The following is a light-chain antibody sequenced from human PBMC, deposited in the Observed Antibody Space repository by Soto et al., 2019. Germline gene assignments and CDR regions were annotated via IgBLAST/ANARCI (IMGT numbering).Light chain of an antibody. CDR3: SPYAGSNNYV. Sequence: QSVLTQPPSASGSPGQSVTISCTGTSGDVVGYNYVSWYQQHPGKAPKLMIFEVSERPSGVPDRFSASKSGNTASLTVSGLQAEDEADYYCSPYAGSNNYVFGTGTKVTVL. V-gene: IGLV2-8*01. J-gene: IGLJ1*01. CDR1: SGDVVGYNY. CDR2: EVS.